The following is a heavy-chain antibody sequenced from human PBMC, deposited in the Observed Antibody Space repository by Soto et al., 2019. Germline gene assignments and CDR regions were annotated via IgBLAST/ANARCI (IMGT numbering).Heavy chain of an antibody. CDR3: ARDFYGDYVGWFDP. J-gene: IGHJ5*02. D-gene: IGHD4-17*01. Sequence: SVKVSCKASGGTFSSYAISWVRQSPGQGLEWMGGIIPIFGTANYAQKFQGRVTITADESTSTAYMELSSLRSEDTAVYYCARDFYGDYVGWFDPWGQGTLVTVSS. V-gene: IGHV1-69*13. CDR1: GGTFSSYA. CDR2: IIPIFGTA.